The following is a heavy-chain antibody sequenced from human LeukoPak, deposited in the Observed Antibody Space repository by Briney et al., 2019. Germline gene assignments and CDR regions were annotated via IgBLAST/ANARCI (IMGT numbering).Heavy chain of an antibody. CDR2: IKQDGSEK. V-gene: IGHV3-7*01. CDR1: GFTFSSYW. J-gene: IGHJ5*02. CDR3: ARGVYDYVWGSYRTADWFDP. Sequence: GGSLRLTCAASGFTFSSYWMSWVRQAPGKGLEWVANIKQDGSEKYYVDSVKGRFTISRDNAKNSLYLQMNSLRAEDTAVYYCARGVYDYVWGSYRTADWFDPWGQGTLVTVSS. D-gene: IGHD3-16*02.